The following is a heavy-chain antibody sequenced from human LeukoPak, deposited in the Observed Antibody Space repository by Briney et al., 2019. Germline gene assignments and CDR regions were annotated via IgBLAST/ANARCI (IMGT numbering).Heavy chain of an antibody. D-gene: IGHD3-22*01. CDR2: IYHSGST. J-gene: IGHJ4*02. CDR1: GGSISSSNW. V-gene: IGHV4-4*02. Sequence: SETLSLTCAVSGGSISSSNWWSWVRQPPGKGLEWIGEIYHSGSTNYNPSLKSRVTISVDKSKNQFSLKLSSVTAADTAVYYCARVPYDSSGYYRDWGQGTLVTVSS. CDR3: ARVPYDSSGYYRD.